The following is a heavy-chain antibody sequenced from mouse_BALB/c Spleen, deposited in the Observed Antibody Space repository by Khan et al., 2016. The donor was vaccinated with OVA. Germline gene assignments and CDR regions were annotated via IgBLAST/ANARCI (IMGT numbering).Heavy chain of an antibody. Sequence: VHVKQSGPDLVKPGASVKISCKASGYSFTLYYMSWVKQSHGKSLEWIGRVNPNTDNINYNQEFKGTAILTVDKSSNTAYMELRSLTSEDSAVYVWARGYDYFDAWGQGTLVTVSA. D-gene: IGHD2-14*01. CDR3: ARGYDYFDA. CDR2: VNPNTDNI. J-gene: IGHJ3*01. CDR1: GYSFTLYY. V-gene: IGHV1-26*01.